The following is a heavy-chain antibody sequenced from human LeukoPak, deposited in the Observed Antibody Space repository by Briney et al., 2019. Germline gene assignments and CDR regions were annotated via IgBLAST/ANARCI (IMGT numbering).Heavy chain of an antibody. CDR2: INTDGSSR. CDR3: AREHHDILSRVGFDY. D-gene: IGHD3-9*01. CDR1: GFTFGTYW. V-gene: IGHV3-74*03. Sequence: PGGSLRLSCEASGFTFGTYWMHWIRQAPGKGLVWVSRINTDGSSRMYADSVKGRVTISRDNAKNTLYLQMDSLSAEDTAVYYWAREHHDILSRVGFDYWGQGTPVSVSS. J-gene: IGHJ4*02.